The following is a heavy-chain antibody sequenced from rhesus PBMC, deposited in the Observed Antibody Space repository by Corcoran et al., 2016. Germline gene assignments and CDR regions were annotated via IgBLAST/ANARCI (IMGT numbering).Heavy chain of an antibody. CDR3: AILGTPLEPD. D-gene: IGHD1-1*01. J-gene: IGHJ4*01. Sequence: QVKLQQWGEGLVKPSETLSLTCTVYGGSISGYYWSWIRQPPGKGLEWIGNIEWNNARNNYNPSLKSRVTSSTDTSKNQFSLSLISVTAADTAVYYCAILGTPLEPDWGQGVLVTVSS. CDR2: IEWNNARN. CDR1: GGSISGYY. V-gene: IGHV4-73*01.